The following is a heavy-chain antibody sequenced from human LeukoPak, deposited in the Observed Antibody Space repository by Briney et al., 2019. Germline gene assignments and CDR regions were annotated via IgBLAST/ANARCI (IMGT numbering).Heavy chain of an antibody. D-gene: IGHD2-15*01. J-gene: IGHJ4*02. CDR1: GFTFSSYA. Sequence: PGRSLRLSCAASGFTFSSYAMHWVRQAPGKGLEWVAVISYDGSNKYYADSVKGRFTISRVNSKNTLYLQMNSLRAEDTAVYYCARDGSEDIVVVVAAYFDYWGQGTLVTVSS. CDR2: ISYDGSNK. CDR3: ARDGSEDIVVVVAAYFDY. V-gene: IGHV3-30*04.